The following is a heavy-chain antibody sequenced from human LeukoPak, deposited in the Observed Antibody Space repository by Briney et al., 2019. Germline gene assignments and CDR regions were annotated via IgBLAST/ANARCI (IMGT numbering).Heavy chain of an antibody. V-gene: IGHV4-34*01. J-gene: IGHJ5*02. CDR2: INHSGST. CDR1: GGSFSGYY. Sequence: SETLSLTCAVYGGSFSGYYWSWIRQPPGKGLEWIGEINHSGSTNYNPSLKSRVTISVDTSKNQFSLKLSSVTAADTAVYYCARVPARRFDPWSQGTLVTVSS. CDR3: ARVPARRFDP.